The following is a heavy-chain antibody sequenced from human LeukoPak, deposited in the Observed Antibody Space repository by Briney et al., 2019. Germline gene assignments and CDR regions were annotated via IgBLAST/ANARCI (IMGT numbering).Heavy chain of an antibody. V-gene: IGHV3-23*01. J-gene: IGHJ4*02. D-gene: IGHD6-13*01. Sequence: GGSLRLSCAASGFTFNNYALTWVRQTPGKGLECVSAISGDGVSPYYADSVRGRFTISRDNSRNTLYLQMNSLRGEDTAVYYCAKDRSSSWYFDYWGQGTLVTVSS. CDR3: AKDRSSSWYFDY. CDR2: ISGDGVSP. CDR1: GFTFNNYA.